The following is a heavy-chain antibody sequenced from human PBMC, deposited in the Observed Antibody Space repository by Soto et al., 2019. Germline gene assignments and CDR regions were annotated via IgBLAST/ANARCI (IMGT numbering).Heavy chain of an antibody. V-gene: IGHV3-30-3*01. CDR2: ISYDGSNK. J-gene: IGHJ6*02. Sequence: QVPLVESGGGVVQPGRSLRLSCAASGFTFSSYAMHWVRQAPGKGLEWVAVISYDGSNKYYADSVKGRFTISRDNSKNTLYLQMNSLRAEDTAVYYCARDRIAVAGSWYYYYGMDVWGQGTTVTVSS. CDR1: GFTFSSYA. CDR3: ARDRIAVAGSWYYYYGMDV. D-gene: IGHD6-19*01.